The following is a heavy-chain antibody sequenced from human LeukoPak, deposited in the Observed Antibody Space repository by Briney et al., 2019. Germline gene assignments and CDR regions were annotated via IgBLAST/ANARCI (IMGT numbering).Heavy chain of an antibody. CDR1: GGSISTYY. J-gene: IGHJ3*02. CDR3: ARHDDYGRAFDI. Sequence: PSETLSLTCTVSGGSISTYYWSWIRQPPGKGLEWIGYIHYSGSTDYNPSLKSRVTISVDTSKNRVSLKLSPVTAADTAIYYCARHDDYGRAFDIWGQGTMVTVSS. D-gene: IGHD4-17*01. CDR2: IHYSGST. V-gene: IGHV4-59*08.